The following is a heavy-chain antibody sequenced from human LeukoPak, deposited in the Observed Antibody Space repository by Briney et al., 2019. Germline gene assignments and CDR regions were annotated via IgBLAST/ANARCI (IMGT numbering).Heavy chain of an antibody. CDR3: ARGGSSWYGDY. V-gene: IGHV3-23*01. J-gene: IGHJ4*02. CDR1: GFTFSTYG. Sequence: PGGSLRLSCAASGFTFSTYGMTWVRQAPGKGLEWVSAISGSGGSTYYADSVKGRFTISRDNSKNSLYLQMNSLRAEDTAVYYCARGGSSWYGDYWGQGTLVTVSS. D-gene: IGHD6-13*01. CDR2: ISGSGGST.